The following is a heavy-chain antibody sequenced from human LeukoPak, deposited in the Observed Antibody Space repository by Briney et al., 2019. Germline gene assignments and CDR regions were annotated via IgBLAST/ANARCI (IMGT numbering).Heavy chain of an antibody. CDR2: IYSGGST. V-gene: IGHV3-23*03. D-gene: IGHD2-2*01. CDR3: AKGYCGSTSCYSDQSYYYYMDV. Sequence: GGSLRLSRAASGFTFSSYAMSWVRQAPGKGLEWVSVIYSGGSTYYADSVKGRFTISRDNSKNTLYLQMNSLRAEDTAVYYCAKGYCGSTSCYSDQSYYYYMDVWGKGTTVTISS. J-gene: IGHJ6*03. CDR1: GFTFSSYA.